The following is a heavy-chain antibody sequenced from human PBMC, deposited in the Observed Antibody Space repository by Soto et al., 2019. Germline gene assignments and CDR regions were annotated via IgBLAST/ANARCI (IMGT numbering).Heavy chain of an antibody. CDR3: ANDQAAAGTISRYFQH. CDR2: ISGGGGST. CDR1: GFTFSSYA. J-gene: IGHJ1*01. Sequence: EVQLLESGGGLVQPEGSLRLSCAASGFTFSSYAMNWVRQAPGKGLEWVSGISGGGGSTYYADSVKGRFTISRDNSKDTLYLQVNSLRAEDTAVYYCANDQAAAGTISRYFQHWGQGTLVIVSS. V-gene: IGHV3-23*01. D-gene: IGHD6-13*01.